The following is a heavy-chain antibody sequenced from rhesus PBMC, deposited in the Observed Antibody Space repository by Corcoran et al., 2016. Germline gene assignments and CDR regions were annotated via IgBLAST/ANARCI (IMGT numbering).Heavy chain of an antibody. D-gene: IGHD1-44*02. J-gene: IGHJ4*01. Sequence: QLQLQESGPGLVQPSETLSVTCTVSGGSIGSSYWSWIRQVPGKGLEWFGYIYGSDSRPNYTPSLKSRIILSVDTSKDNLTLNLRSVTAADTAACFCATGRERYYFEIWGQGVLVTVSS. CDR3: ATGRERYYFEI. V-gene: IGHV4-169*02. CDR2: IYGSDSRP. CDR1: GGSIGSSY.